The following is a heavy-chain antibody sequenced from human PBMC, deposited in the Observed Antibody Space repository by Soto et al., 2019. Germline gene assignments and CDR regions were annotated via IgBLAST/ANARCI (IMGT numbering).Heavy chain of an antibody. Sequence: ASVKVSCKASGYTFTSYGISWVRQAPGQGLEWMGWIRPYNGNTNYAQKLQGRVTMTTDTSTSTAYMELRSLRSEDTAVYYCARAPGAAIDYWGQGTLVTVSS. CDR3: ARAPGAAIDY. CDR1: GYTFTSYG. V-gene: IGHV1-18*01. CDR2: IRPYNGNT. J-gene: IGHJ4*02.